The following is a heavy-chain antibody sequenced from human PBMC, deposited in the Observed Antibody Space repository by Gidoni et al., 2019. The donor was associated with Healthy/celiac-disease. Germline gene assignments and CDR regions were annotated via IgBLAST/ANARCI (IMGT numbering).Heavy chain of an antibody. CDR1: GFTFSSYS. CDR2: ISSSSSTI. Sequence: ELQLVESGGGLVQPGGSLRLYCAASGFTFSSYSMNWVRPAPGKGLGWVSYISSSSSTIYYADSVKGRFTISRDNAKNSLYLQMNSLRDEDTAVYYCARDLSLRCTGGVCSYYYYGMDVWGQGTTVTVSS. D-gene: IGHD2-8*02. CDR3: ARDLSLRCTGGVCSYYYYGMDV. V-gene: IGHV3-48*02. J-gene: IGHJ6*02.